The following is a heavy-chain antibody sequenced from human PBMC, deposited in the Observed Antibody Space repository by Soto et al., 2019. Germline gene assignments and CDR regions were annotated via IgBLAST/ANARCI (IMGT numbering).Heavy chain of an antibody. J-gene: IGHJ3*02. CDR3: ASTYDSSGYYTFDI. CDR2: INPSADRA. D-gene: IGHD3-22*01. CDR1: GYTFTVYN. V-gene: IGHV1-46*01. Sequence: GASVKVSCKASGYTFTVYNMHWVRQAPGQGPEWMGTINPSADRASYAQKFQGRVTMTTDASTSTVYMELSSLRSEDTAVYYCASTYDSSGYYTFDIWGQGTMVNVS.